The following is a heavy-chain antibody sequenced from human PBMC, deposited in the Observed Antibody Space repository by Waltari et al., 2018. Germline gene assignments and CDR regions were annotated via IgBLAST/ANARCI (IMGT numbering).Heavy chain of an antibody. CDR3: ARDGSSGWSSFDY. CDR2: INPNMGGT. J-gene: IGHJ4*02. Sequence: QVQLVQSGAEVKKPGASVKVSCKASGYTFTGYYMHWVRQAPGQGREWMGRINPNMGGTNYAQKFQGRGTMTRDTSISTAYMELSRLRSDDTAVYYCARDGSSGWSSFDYWGQGTLVTVSS. V-gene: IGHV1-2*06. D-gene: IGHD6-19*01. CDR1: GYTFTGYY.